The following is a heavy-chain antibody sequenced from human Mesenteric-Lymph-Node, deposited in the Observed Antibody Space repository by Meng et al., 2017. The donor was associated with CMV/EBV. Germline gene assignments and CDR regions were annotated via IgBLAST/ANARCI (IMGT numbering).Heavy chain of an antibody. J-gene: IGHJ6*02. D-gene: IGHD3-3*01. Sequence: ETLSLTCAASGFTFSSYAMSWVRQAPGKGLEWVSAISGSGGSTYYADSVKGRFTISRDNSKNTLYLQMNSLRAEDTAVYYCAKGRYDFWSGLHYYGMDVWGQGTTVTVSS. CDR2: ISGSGGST. CDR1: GFTFSSYA. V-gene: IGHV3-23*01. CDR3: AKGRYDFWSGLHYYGMDV.